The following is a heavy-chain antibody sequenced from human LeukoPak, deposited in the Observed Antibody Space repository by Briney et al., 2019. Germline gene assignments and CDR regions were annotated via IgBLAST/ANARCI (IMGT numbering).Heavy chain of an antibody. V-gene: IGHV3-30*04. CDR3: ARAQWLDSFDY. D-gene: IGHD6-19*01. J-gene: IGHJ4*02. CDR1: GFTLDNYN. Sequence: GGSLRLSCAASGFTLDNYNFNWVRQAPGKGLEWVAIISYDGSNEYYADSVKGRFTISRDNSKNTLYLQMNSLRDEDTAVYYCARAQWLDSFDYWGQGTLVTVSS. CDR2: ISYDGSNE.